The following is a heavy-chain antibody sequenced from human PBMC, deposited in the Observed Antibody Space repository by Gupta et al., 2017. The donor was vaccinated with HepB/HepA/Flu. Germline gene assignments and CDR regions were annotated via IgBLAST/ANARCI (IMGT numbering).Heavy chain of an antibody. Sequence: TCTVSGGSIRTYYWSWIRQPPGKGLEWIGYINYSGNTNYNPSLKSRVTMSIDTSKNQFSLKLTSVTSADTAVYYCARDGSADGYNPNAFDYWGQGTLVTVSS. V-gene: IGHV4-59*01. CDR3: ARDGSADGYNPNAFDY. CDR1: GGSIRTYY. CDR2: INYSGNT. D-gene: IGHD5-24*01. J-gene: IGHJ4*02.